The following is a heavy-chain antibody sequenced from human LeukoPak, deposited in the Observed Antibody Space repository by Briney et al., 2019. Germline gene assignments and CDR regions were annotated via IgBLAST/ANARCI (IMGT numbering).Heavy chain of an antibody. J-gene: IGHJ4*02. CDR1: GFTVSSNY. CDR2: IYSGGST. CDR3: AREPNSSGYYSSYCFDY. Sequence: GGSLRLSCAASGFTVSSNYMSWVRQAPGKGLEWVSVIYSGGSTYYADSVEGRFTISRDNSKNTLYLQMNSLRAEDTAVYYCAREPNSSGYYSSYCFDYWGQGTLVTVSS. D-gene: IGHD3-22*01. V-gene: IGHV3-66*01.